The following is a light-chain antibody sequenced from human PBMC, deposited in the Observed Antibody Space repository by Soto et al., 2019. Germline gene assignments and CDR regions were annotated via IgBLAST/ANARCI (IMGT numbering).Light chain of an antibody. Sequence: QSVLTQPPSASGSPGQSVTISCTGTSSDVGGYNYVSWYQQYQGKVPKLKVYEVNKRPSGVPDRFSGSKSGNTASLTVSGLQADDEADYYCTSYAGGNNVFGTGTKLTVL. CDR3: TSYAGGNNV. J-gene: IGLJ1*01. CDR2: EVN. V-gene: IGLV2-8*01. CDR1: SSDVGGYNY.